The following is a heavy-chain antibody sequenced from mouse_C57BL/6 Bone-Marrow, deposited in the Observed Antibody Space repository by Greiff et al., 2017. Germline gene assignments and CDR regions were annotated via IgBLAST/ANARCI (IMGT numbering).Heavy chain of an antibody. CDR3: ARGTTVVDYYAMDY. V-gene: IGHV5-4*03. Sequence: DVKLQESGGGLVKPGGSLKLSCAASGFTFSSYAMSWVRQTPEKRLEWVATISDGGSYTYYPDNVKGRFTISRDNAKNNLYLQMSHLKSEDTAMYYCARGTTVVDYYAMDYWGQGTSVTVSS. CDR1: GFTFSSYA. J-gene: IGHJ4*01. CDR2: ISDGGSYT. D-gene: IGHD1-1*01.